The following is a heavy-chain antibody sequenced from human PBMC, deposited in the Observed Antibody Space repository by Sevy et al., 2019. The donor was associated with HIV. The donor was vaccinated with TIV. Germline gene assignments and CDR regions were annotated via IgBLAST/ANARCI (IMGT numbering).Heavy chain of an antibody. D-gene: IGHD3-22*01. V-gene: IGHV3-48*02. CDR1: GFTFSSYS. Sequence: RGYLRLSCAASGFTFSSYSMNCVRQAPGKGLERVSYISSSSGTIYYADSVKGRFTISRDNAKNSLYLQMNSLRDEDTAVYYSAGGDEHDSSGYYYRHYYYYMDVWGKGTSVVVSS. J-gene: IGHJ6*03. CDR2: ISSSSGTI. CDR3: AGGDEHDSSGYYYRHYYYYMDV.